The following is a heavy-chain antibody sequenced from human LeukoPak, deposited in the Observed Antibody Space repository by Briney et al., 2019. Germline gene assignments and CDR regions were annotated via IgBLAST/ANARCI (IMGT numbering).Heavy chain of an antibody. J-gene: IGHJ4*02. CDR2: MNPNSGNT. D-gene: IGHD1-14*01. Sequence: GASVKVSCKASGSTFSGFAINWVRQATGQGLEWMGWMNPNSGNTGYAQKFQGRVTMTRNTSISTAYMELSSLRSEDTAMYYCARGRNQRDLRLLLYWGQGTLVTVSS. CDR3: ARGRNQRDLRLLLY. CDR1: GSTFSGFA. V-gene: IGHV1-8*01.